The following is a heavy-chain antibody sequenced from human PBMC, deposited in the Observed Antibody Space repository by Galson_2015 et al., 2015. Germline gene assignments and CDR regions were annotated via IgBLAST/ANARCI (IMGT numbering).Heavy chain of an antibody. V-gene: IGHV7-4-1*01. J-gene: IGHJ4*02. CDR3: ARGGSESYVYPDY. Sequence: SVQVSCKASGYAFPDYGLNWGRQAPGQGLEWMGWNINHTGNPTYAPGFTGRLVFSLDTSDNPAYLQIRSLKAEDTALYYCARGGSESYVYPDYWGQGTLVTVSS. CDR1: GYAFPDYG. CDR2: NINHTGNP. D-gene: IGHD3-10*01.